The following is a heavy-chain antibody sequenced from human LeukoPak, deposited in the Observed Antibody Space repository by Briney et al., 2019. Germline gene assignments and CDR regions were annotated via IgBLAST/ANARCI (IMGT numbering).Heavy chain of an antibody. CDR1: GYTFTSYG. CDR2: ISAYNGNT. D-gene: IGHD2-8*01. V-gene: IGHV1-18*01. CDR3: ARVADCTNGVCYTTDAFDI. Sequence: ASVKVSCKASGYTFTSYGIRWVRQAPGQGLEWMGWISAYNGNTNYAQKLQGRVTMTTDTSTSTAYMELRSLRSDDTAVYYCARVADCTNGVCYTTDAFDIWGQGTMVTVSS. J-gene: IGHJ3*02.